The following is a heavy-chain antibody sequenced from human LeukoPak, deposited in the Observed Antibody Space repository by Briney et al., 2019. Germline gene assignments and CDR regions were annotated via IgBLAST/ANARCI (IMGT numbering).Heavy chain of an antibody. J-gene: IGHJ4*02. Sequence: QPGGSLRLSCAVSGFTVSNDYMSWVRQAPGKGLEWVSVIYGGGDTYYADSVRGRFTISRDNFESTLFLQMDSLRPEDTAVYYCTRLLPSSHHFFDSWGQGTLVTVSS. CDR3: TRLLPSSHHFFDS. CDR2: IYGGGDT. V-gene: IGHV3-53*01. CDR1: GFTVSNDY. D-gene: IGHD6-6*01.